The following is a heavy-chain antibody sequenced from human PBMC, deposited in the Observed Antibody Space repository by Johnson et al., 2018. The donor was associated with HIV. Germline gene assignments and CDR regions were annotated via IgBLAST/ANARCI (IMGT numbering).Heavy chain of an antibody. CDR3: ATLEYSSSPGGYGAFDI. D-gene: IGHD6-6*01. J-gene: IGHJ3*02. Sequence: VQVVESGGGLVQPGGSLRLSCAASGFTFSRYWLTWVRQAPGQGLEWVANIKQDGSEKYYVDSVTGRFPITRDNSKNTLYLQMNSLRAEDTAVYYCATLEYSSSPGGYGAFDIWGQGTMVTVSS. CDR1: GFTFSRYW. V-gene: IGHV3-7*01. CDR2: IKQDGSEK.